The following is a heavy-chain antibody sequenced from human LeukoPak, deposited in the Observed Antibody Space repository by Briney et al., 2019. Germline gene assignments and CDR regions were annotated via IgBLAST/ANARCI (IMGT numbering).Heavy chain of an antibody. CDR3: ARDWGYYYYYGMDV. Sequence: GGSLRLSCAASEFTFSDYWMSWVRQAPGKGLEWVPSISSSSSYIYYADSVKGRFTISRDNAKNSLYLQMNSLRAEDTAVYYCARDWGYYYYYGMDVWGQGTTVTVSS. CDR1: EFTFSDYW. V-gene: IGHV3-21*01. CDR2: ISSSSSYI. J-gene: IGHJ6*02. D-gene: IGHD3-16*01.